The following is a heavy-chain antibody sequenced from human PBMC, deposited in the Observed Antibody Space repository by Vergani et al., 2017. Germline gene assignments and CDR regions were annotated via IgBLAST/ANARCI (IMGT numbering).Heavy chain of an antibody. Sequence: QVQLQESGPGLVKPSGTLSLTCAVSGGSISSSNWWSWVRQPPGKGLEWIGSIYYSGSTYYNPSLKSRVTISVDTSKNQFSLKLSSVTAADTAVYYCTAQGYYYYMDVWGKGTTVTVSS. CDR2: IYYSGST. CDR3: TAQGYYYYMDV. V-gene: IGHV4-4*02. CDR1: GGSISSSNW. J-gene: IGHJ6*03.